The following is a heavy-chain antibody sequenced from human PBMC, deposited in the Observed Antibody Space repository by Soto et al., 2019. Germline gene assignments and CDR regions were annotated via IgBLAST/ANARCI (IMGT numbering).Heavy chain of an antibody. J-gene: IGHJ3*02. CDR3: TASSDWYNAFDI. CDR2: ISGSGYSP. D-gene: IGHD6-19*01. V-gene: IGHV3-23*01. Sequence: EVQLLESGGGLVQPGGSLRLSCAASGFTFSSYAMSWVRQAPGKGLEWVPVISGSGYSPYYADSVKGRFTISRDNSKNTLYLQMNSLRAEDTAVYYCTASSDWYNAFDIWGQGTMVTVSS. CDR1: GFTFSSYA.